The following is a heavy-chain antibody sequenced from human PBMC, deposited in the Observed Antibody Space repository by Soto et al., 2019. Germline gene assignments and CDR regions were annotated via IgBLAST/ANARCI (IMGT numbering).Heavy chain of an antibody. D-gene: IGHD1-26*01. J-gene: IGHJ3*02. V-gene: IGHV4-59*01. Sequence: SETLSLTCTVSGDSMSRYFWSWIRQPPGKGLEWIGYIYYTGTTNYNPSLKSRVTILLDTSKNQFSLKVVSLTAADTAFYYCARGRGGTYDAFDIWGQGALVTVSS. CDR2: IYYTGTT. CDR3: ARGRGGTYDAFDI. CDR1: GDSMSRYF.